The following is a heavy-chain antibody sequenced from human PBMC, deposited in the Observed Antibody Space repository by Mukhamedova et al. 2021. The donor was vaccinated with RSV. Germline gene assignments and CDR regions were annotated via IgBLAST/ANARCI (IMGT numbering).Heavy chain of an antibody. Sequence: RQAPGQGLEWMGGIIPIFGTANYAQKFQGRVTITADESTSTAYMELSSLRSEDTAVYYCARSAHHYYDSSGPDAFDIWCQGTMVTV. D-gene: IGHD3-22*01. CDR3: ARSAHHYYDSSGPDAFDI. V-gene: IGHV1-69*01. J-gene: IGHJ3*02. CDR2: IIPIFGTA.